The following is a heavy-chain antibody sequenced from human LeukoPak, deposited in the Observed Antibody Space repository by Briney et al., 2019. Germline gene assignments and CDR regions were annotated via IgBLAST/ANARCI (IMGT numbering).Heavy chain of an antibody. V-gene: IGHV1-8*03. CDR1: RGTFSSYA. CDR3: ARAAYDFWSGPCFDP. CDR2: MNPNSGNT. Sequence: ASVKVSCKASRGTFSSYAISWVRQATGQGLEWMGWMNPNSGNTGYAQKFQGRVTITRNTSISTAYMELSSLRSEDTAVYYCARAAYDFWSGPCFDPWGQGTLVTVSS. D-gene: IGHD3-3*01. J-gene: IGHJ5*02.